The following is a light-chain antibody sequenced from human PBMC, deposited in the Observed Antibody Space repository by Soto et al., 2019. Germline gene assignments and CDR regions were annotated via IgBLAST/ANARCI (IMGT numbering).Light chain of an antibody. CDR1: QSVSNNY. J-gene: IGKJ2*01. Sequence: EVVLTQSPGTLSLSPGERATLSCRASQSVSNNYFAWYQQKPGQAPRLLIFGSSDRATGIPNRFSGSGSGTDFTPTISRLEPEDFAVYYCKQYGSSPPYTFGQGTKLEIK. CDR2: GSS. CDR3: KQYGSSPPYT. V-gene: IGKV3-20*01.